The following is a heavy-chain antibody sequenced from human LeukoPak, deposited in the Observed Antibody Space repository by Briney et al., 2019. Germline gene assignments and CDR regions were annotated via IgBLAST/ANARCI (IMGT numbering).Heavy chain of an antibody. CDR2: IRGSGGRT. J-gene: IGHJ5*02. Sequence: GGPLSLSCAPSGFPFSRFAMRWARPAPGKGLECVSDIRGSGGRTYYANSVKGRFTISRDNSKNPLYLQMHSLRAEDTAVYYCAKDKHDIVTGTPFAPWGQGTLVTVSS. CDR1: GFPFSRFA. D-gene: IGHD3-9*01. CDR3: AKDKHDIVTGTPFAP. V-gene: IGHV3-23*01.